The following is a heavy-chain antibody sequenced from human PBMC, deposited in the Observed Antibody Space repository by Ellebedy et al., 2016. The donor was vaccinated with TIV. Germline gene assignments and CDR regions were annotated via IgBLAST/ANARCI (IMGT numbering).Heavy chain of an antibody. J-gene: IGHJ4*02. V-gene: IGHV3-73*01. CDR3: TSRYCSGGTCYATDY. CDR1: GFTFSDSA. Sequence: GESLKISCAASGFTFSDSAIHWVRQASGEGLEWVGRIRSKPNSYATAYAASVTGRFTISRDDSKNTAYLQMNSLKTEDTAVYYCTSRYCSGGTCYATDYWGQGTLVTVSS. CDR2: IRSKPNSYAT. D-gene: IGHD2-15*01.